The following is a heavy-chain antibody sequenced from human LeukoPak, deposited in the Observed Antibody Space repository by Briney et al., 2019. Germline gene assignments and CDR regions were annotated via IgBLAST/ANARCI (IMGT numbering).Heavy chain of an antibody. Sequence: PSETLSLTCTVSGGSISSSSYYWGWIRQAPGKGLEWVSSISSSSSYIYYADSLKGRFTISRDNAKNSLYLQMNSLRAEDTAVYYCARGDSGSYLWGQGTLVTVSS. V-gene: IGHV3-21*01. CDR3: ARGDSGSYL. CDR1: GGSISSSS. CDR2: ISSSSSYI. J-gene: IGHJ4*02. D-gene: IGHD1-26*01.